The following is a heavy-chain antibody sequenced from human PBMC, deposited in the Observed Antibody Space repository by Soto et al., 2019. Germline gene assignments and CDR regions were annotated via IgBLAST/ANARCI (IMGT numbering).Heavy chain of an antibody. V-gene: IGHV6-1*01. D-gene: IGHD2-8*01. Sequence: SQTLSLTCAISGDSVSSNSAAWNWIRQSPSRGLEWLGRTYYRAKWHNDYAVSVKSRITINPDTSKDQYSLQLNSVTPGDTAVYYCARDRGPDIVLMVYANWFDHWGQGTLVTVSS. J-gene: IGHJ5*02. CDR2: TYYRAKWHN. CDR3: ARDRGPDIVLMVYANWFDH. CDR1: GDSVSSNSAA.